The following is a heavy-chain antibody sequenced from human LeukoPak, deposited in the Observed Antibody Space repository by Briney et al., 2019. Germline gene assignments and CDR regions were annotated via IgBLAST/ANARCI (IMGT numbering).Heavy chain of an antibody. CDR3: ARGPELRFLEWLSNWFDP. CDR2: IYYSGST. V-gene: IGHV4-59*11. D-gene: IGHD3-3*01. CDR1: GGCISSHY. Sequence: SETLSLTCTVSGGCISSHYWSWIRQPPGKGLEWIGYIYYSGSTNYNPSLKSRVTISVDTSKNQFSLKLSSVTAVDTAVYYCARGPELRFLEWLSNWFDPWGQGTLVTVSS. J-gene: IGHJ5*02.